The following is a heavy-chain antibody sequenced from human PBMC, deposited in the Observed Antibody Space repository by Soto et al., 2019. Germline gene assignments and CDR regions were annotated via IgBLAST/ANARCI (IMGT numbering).Heavy chain of an antibody. Sequence: EVQLLESGGGLVQPGGSLRLSCAASGFNFSMFAMTWVRQAPGKGLEWVSAIGGSGVGTYYADSVKGRFTISRDNSKNTLYLHMNSMRAEDTAVYFCAKGASRIPYGMDVWGQGHTVTVPS. J-gene: IGHJ6*02. V-gene: IGHV3-23*01. D-gene: IGHD2-15*01. CDR1: GFNFSMFA. CDR3: AKGASRIPYGMDV. CDR2: IGGSGVGT.